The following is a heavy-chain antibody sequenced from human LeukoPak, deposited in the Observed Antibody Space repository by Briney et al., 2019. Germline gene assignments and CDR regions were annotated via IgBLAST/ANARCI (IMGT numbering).Heavy chain of an antibody. J-gene: IGHJ6*02. CDR3: ARARVVPADYYYGMDV. D-gene: IGHD2-2*01. V-gene: IGHV1-69*04. CDR2: IIPILGIA. Sequence: GSSVKVSCKASGGTFSSYAISWVRQAPGQGLEWMGRIIPILGIANYAQKFQGRVTITADKSTSTAYMELSSLRSEDTAVYYCARARVVPADYYYGMDVWGQGTTVTVSS. CDR1: GGTFSSYA.